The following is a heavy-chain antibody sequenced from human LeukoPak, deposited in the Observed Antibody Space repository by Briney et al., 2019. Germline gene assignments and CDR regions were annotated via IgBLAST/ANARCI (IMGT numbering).Heavy chain of an antibody. CDR2: IYTTGST. Sequence: PSETLSLTCTVSGGSISGSYWSWIRQPAGKGLKGIGRIYTTGSTNYNPSLKSRVTISVDKSKNQFSLKMSSVTAADTAVYYCARGTYGSGSRVYYYYYMDVWGKGTTVTVSS. V-gene: IGHV4-4*07. D-gene: IGHD3-10*01. J-gene: IGHJ6*03. CDR1: GGSISGSY. CDR3: ARGTYGSGSRVYYYYYMDV.